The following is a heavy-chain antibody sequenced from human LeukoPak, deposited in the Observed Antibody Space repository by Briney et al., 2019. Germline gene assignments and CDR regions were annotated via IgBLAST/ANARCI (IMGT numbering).Heavy chain of an antibody. CDR2: INPNSGGT. CDR1: GYTFSDYY. Sequence: ASVKVSCKASGYTFSDYYMHWVRQAPGQGLEWMGWINPNSGGTNYAQKFQGRVTMTRDTSISTASMELSRLRSDDTAVYYCAREELSGSSTSCCSGLGYWGQGDLVTVSS. D-gene: IGHD2-2*01. V-gene: IGHV1-2*02. J-gene: IGHJ4*02. CDR3: AREELSGSSTSCCSGLGY.